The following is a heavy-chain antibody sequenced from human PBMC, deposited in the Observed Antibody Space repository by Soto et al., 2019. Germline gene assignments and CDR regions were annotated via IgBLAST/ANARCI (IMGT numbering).Heavy chain of an antibody. D-gene: IGHD2-15*01. V-gene: IGHV3-7*01. Sequence: GGSLRLSCAASGFTFSSYWMSRVRQAPGKGLEWVANIKQDGSEKYYVDSVKGRFTISRDNAKNSLYLQMNSLRAEDTAVYYCARMPRGVVVVAAIPYYYYYMDVWGKGTTVTVSS. J-gene: IGHJ6*03. CDR2: IKQDGSEK. CDR1: GFTFSSYW. CDR3: ARMPRGVVVVAAIPYYYYYMDV.